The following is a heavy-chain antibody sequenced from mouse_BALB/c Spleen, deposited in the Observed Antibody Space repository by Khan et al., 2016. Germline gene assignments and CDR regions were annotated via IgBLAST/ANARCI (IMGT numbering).Heavy chain of an antibody. CDR1: GYSITSDYA. J-gene: IGHJ3*01. CDR3: ARGRTGFAY. V-gene: IGHV3-2*02. Sequence: EVQLQESGPGLVKPSQSLSLTCTVTGYSITSDYAWNWIRQFPGNKLEWMGYISYSGSPSYNPSLKSRISITRDTSKNQFFLQLNSVTTEDTATYYCARGRTGFAYWGQGTLVTVSA. CDR2: ISYSGSP.